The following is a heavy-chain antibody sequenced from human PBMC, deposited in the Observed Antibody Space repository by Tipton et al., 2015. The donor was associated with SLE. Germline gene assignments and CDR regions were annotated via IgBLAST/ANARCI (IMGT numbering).Heavy chain of an antibody. CDR1: GGSFSSETYL. V-gene: IGHV4-61*01. CDR2: IYYGGST. J-gene: IGHJ2*01. D-gene: IGHD7-27*01. Sequence: TLSLTCTVSGGSFSSETYLWGWIRQPPGKGPEWIGDIYYGGSTNFNPSLKSRVSMSVDTSKKQFSLQLRSVTAADTAVYYCARGLRWGNAWCFDVWGRGTQVTVSS. CDR3: ARGLRWGNAWCFDV.